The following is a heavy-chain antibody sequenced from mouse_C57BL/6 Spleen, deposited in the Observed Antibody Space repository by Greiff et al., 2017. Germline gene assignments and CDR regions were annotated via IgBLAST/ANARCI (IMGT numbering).Heavy chain of an antibody. D-gene: IGHD1-1*01. Sequence: EVKVEESGGGLVQPGGSLKLSCAASGFTFSDYGMAWVRQAPRKGPEWVAFISTLAYSIYYADTVTGRFTMSRENDKNTPDLELSSLTSEDTAMYYCARHGYGSTHWYFKVWGTGTTVTVSS. CDR3: ARHGYGSTHWYFKV. J-gene: IGHJ1*03. CDR1: GFTFSDYG. V-gene: IGHV5-15*04. CDR2: ISTLAYSI.